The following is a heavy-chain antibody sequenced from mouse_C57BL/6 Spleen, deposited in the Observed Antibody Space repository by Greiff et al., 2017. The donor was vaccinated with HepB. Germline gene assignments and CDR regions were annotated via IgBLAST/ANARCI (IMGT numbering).Heavy chain of an antibody. J-gene: IGHJ1*03. Sequence: EVQGVESGGGLVQPKGSLKLSCAASGFTFNTYAMHWVRQAPGKGLEWVARIRSKSSNYATYYADSVKDRFTISRDDSQSMLYLQMNNLKTEDTAMYYCVRDSYYYGSSRYWYFDVWGTGTTVTVSS. CDR3: VRDSYYYGSSRYWYFDV. V-gene: IGHV10-3*01. D-gene: IGHD1-1*01. CDR2: IRSKSSNYAT. CDR1: GFTFNTYA.